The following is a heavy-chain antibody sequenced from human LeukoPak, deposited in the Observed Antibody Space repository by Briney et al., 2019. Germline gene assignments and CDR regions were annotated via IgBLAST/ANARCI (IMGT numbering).Heavy chain of an antibody. CDR2: MSPNSGDT. CDR1: GYTFTSYD. CDR3: ARGPPNWGYDY. D-gene: IGHD7-27*01. Sequence: GESLKISCKASGYTFTSYDFNWVRQATGQRPEWMGWMSPNSGDTGYAQKFQDRVTMTRNTSISTAYMELSSLRSDDTAVYYCARGPPNWGYDYWGPGTPVTISS. J-gene: IGHJ4*02. V-gene: IGHV1-8*01.